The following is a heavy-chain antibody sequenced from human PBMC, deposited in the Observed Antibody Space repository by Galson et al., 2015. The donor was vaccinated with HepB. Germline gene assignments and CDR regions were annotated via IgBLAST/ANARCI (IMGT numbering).Heavy chain of an antibody. J-gene: IGHJ4*02. Sequence: SLRLSCAASGFTFSNYLMHWVRQAPGKGLEWVAFVSYDGSTKYYADSVKGRFTISRDKSKNTLYLQMNSLRAEDTAVYYCAKDPQGDRSVDWDYFHYWAREPWSPSPQ. D-gene: IGHD3/OR15-3a*01. CDR3: AKDPQGDRSVDWDYFHY. V-gene: IGHV3-30*18. CDR1: GFTFSNYL. CDR2: VSYDGSTK.